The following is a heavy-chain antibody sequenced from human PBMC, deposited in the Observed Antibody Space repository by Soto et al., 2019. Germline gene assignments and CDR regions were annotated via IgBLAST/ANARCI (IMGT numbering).Heavy chain of an antibody. J-gene: IGHJ4*02. CDR2: IYYSGNT. Sequence: PSETLSLTCSVSGGSISSSSYYWGWIRQSPGKGLEWIGSIYYSGNTFYNPSLKSRVSISVDTSKNQFSLKLTSVTAADTAVYYCARRGSGSWYFDYWGQGALVTVSS. CDR1: GGSISSSSYY. V-gene: IGHV4-39*01. CDR3: ARRGSGSWYFDY. D-gene: IGHD6-13*01.